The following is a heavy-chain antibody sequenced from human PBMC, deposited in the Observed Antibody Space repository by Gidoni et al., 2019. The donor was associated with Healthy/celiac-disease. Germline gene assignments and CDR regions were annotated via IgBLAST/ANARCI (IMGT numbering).Heavy chain of an antibody. V-gene: IGHV1-18*01. CDR3: ARDGTNERIDLVWFGEERAPVYYYGMDV. Sequence: QVQLVQSGAEVKKPGASVKVSCKASGYTFTSYGSSWVRQAPGQGLEWMGWISAYNGNTNYAQKLQGRVTMTTDTSTSPAYMELRSLRSDDTAVYYCARDGTNERIDLVWFGEERAPVYYYGMDVWGQGTTVTVSS. D-gene: IGHD3-10*01. CDR2: ISAYNGNT. CDR1: GYTFTSYG. J-gene: IGHJ6*02.